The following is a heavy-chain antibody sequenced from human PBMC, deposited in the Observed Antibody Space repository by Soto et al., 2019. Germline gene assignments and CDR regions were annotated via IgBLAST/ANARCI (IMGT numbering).Heavy chain of an antibody. CDR2: IYYSGST. D-gene: IGHD2-21*02. V-gene: IGHV4-59*08. CDR1: GGSIGTYY. Sequence: SDTLSLTCIVSGGSIGTYYWNWIRQPPGKGLEWIGYIYYSGSTNHNPSLKSRVTMSVDTSMNQFSLSLSSVTAADTAIYYCARLQRGDATSVHWGQGILVTVSS. CDR3: ARLQRGDATSVH. J-gene: IGHJ4*02.